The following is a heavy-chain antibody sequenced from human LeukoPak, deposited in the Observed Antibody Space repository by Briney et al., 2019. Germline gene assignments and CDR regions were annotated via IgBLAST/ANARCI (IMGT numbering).Heavy chain of an antibody. CDR1: GGSISSSSYY. J-gene: IGHJ4*02. V-gene: IGHV4-39*07. Sequence: SETLSLTCTVSGGSISSSSYYWGWIRQPPGKGLEWIGSIYYSGSTYYNPSLKSRVTISVDTSKNQFSLKLSSVTAADTAVYYCARDDLAAYGGTIGDFDYWGQGTLVTVSS. CDR2: IYYSGST. CDR3: ARDDLAAYGGTIGDFDY. D-gene: IGHD4-23*01.